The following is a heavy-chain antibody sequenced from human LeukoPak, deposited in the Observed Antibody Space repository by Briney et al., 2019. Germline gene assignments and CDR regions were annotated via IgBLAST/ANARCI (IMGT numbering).Heavy chain of an antibody. CDR1: GGTFSSYG. D-gene: IGHD5-18*01. Sequence: ASVKVSCKASGGTFSSYGISWVRQAPGQGLEWMGWISAYNGNTNYAQKLQGRVTMTTDTSTSTAYMELRSLRSDDTAVYYCARGHVQLWFPDPWGQGTLVTVSS. V-gene: IGHV1-18*01. CDR2: ISAYNGNT. J-gene: IGHJ5*02. CDR3: ARGHVQLWFPDP.